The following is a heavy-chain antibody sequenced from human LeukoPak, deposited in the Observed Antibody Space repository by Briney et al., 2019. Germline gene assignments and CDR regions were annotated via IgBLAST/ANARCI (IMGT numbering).Heavy chain of an antibody. Sequence: SQTLSLTCTVSGGSITSGTYYWSWIRQPAGKGLEWIGRIYASGSANYNPSLKSRVTISVDTSKNQFSLKLNSVTAADTALYYCARERVVQDNYSYYYYMDIWGKGTTVTVSS. CDR3: ARERVVQDNYSYYYYMDI. D-gene: IGHD2-15*01. V-gene: IGHV4-61*02. CDR1: GGSITSGTYY. J-gene: IGHJ6*03. CDR2: IYASGSA.